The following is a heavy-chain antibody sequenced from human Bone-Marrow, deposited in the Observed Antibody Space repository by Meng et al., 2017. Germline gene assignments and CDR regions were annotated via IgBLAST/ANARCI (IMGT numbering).Heavy chain of an antibody. Sequence: SVKVSCKASGGTFSSYAISWVRQAPGQGLEWMGGIIPIFGTANYAQKFQGRVTITADESTSTAYMELSSLRSEDTAVYYCAKSGARPLVTDPNRGAFDIWGQGTMVTVSS. V-gene: IGHV1-69*13. CDR3: AKSGARPLVTDPNRGAFDI. CDR2: IIPIFGTA. D-gene: IGHD2-21*02. CDR1: GGTFSSYA. J-gene: IGHJ3*02.